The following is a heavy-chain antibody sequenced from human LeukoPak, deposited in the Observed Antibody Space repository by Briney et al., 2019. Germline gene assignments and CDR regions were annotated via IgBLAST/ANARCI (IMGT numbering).Heavy chain of an antibody. D-gene: IGHD4-17*01. Sequence: GGSLRLSCAASGFTFRSYEMIWVRQAPGKGLEWVSYISSSGSTIYYADSVKGRFTISRDNAKNSLYLQMNSLRAEDTAVYYCALLTTVTTWDAFDIWGQGTMVTVSS. CDR3: ALLTTVTTWDAFDI. J-gene: IGHJ3*02. V-gene: IGHV3-48*03. CDR2: ISSSGSTI. CDR1: GFTFRSYE.